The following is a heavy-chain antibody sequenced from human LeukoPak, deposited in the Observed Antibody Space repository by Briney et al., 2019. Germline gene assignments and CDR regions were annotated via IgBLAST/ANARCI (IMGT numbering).Heavy chain of an antibody. V-gene: IGHV1-46*01. D-gene: IGHD4-11*01. J-gene: IGHJ4*02. CDR1: GGTFSSYA. Sequence: VSVKVSCKASGGTFSSYAISWVRQAPGQGLEWMGIINPSGGSTSYAQKFQGRVTMTRDTSTSTVYMELSSLRSEDTAVYYCARDRTVATVTKAVGVDYWGQGTLVTVSS. CDR2: INPSGGST. CDR3: ARDRTVATVTKAVGVDY.